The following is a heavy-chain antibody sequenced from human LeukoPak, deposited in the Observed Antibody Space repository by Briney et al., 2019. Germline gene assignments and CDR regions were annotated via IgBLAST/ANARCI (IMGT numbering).Heavy chain of an antibody. V-gene: IGHV3-23*01. J-gene: IGHJ5*02. D-gene: IGHD2-2*01. Sequence: GGSLRLSCAASGFTFSSYGMTWVRQAPGKGLEWVSAISGSGGSTYYADSVKGRFTISRDNSENTLYLQMNSLRAEDTAIYYCAKAGVTVPAANVMWFDPWGQGTLVTVSS. CDR1: GFTFSSYG. CDR2: ISGSGGST. CDR3: AKAGVTVPAANVMWFDP.